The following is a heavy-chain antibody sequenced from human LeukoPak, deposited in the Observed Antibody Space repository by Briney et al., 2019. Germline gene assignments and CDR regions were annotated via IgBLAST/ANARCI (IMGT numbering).Heavy chain of an antibody. D-gene: IGHD2-21*02. V-gene: IGHV3-21*01. CDR1: GFTFSSFE. J-gene: IGHJ4*02. CDR2: ISSSSSYI. Sequence: GGSLRLSCAASGFTFSSFEMNWVRQAPGKGLEWVSSISSSSSYIYYADSMKGRCTISRDNAKTSLYLQMNSLRAEATAVYYCARARLLAYCGGDCYSAFDYWGQGTLVTVSS. CDR3: ARARLLAYCGGDCYSAFDY.